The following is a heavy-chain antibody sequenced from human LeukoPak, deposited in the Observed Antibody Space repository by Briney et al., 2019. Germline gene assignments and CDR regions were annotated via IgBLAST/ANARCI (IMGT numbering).Heavy chain of an antibody. CDR3: AKDVSTAGDSYYFYFGMDV. CDR1: GFAFSLVT. J-gene: IGHJ6*01. V-gene: IGHV3-21*01. CDR2: INSDGSDT. Sequence: GGSLTLSCASSGFAFSLVTVDWVRQAPGKGLQWVASINSDGSDTYYADSVRGRFTISRDNAKNSFFLQMNSLRVEDTAIYFCAKDVSTAGDSYYFYFGMDVWGRGTTVSVSS. D-gene: IGHD2-21*02.